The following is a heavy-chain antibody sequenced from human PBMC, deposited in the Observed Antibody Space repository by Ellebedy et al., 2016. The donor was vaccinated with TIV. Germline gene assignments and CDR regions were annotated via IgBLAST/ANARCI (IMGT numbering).Heavy chain of an antibody. CDR2: INTYNGNT. CDR3: ARAPFKGSSGWYNPTYYYYHMDV. J-gene: IGHJ6*03. CDR1: GYTLFYYG. Sequence: ASVKVYCXASGYTLFYYGINWVRQAPGQGLEWMGWINTYNGNTDYAQKFQGRVTMTTDTSTGTAYMELRSLTSDDTAVYYCARAPFKGSSGWYNPTYYYYHMDVWGSGTTVTVSS. V-gene: IGHV1-18*04. D-gene: IGHD6-19*01.